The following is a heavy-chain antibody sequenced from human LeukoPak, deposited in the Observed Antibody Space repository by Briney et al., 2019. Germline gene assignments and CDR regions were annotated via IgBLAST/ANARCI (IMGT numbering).Heavy chain of an antibody. J-gene: IGHJ5*02. D-gene: IGHD2-8*01. Sequence: ASVKVSCKASGGTFSSYAISWVRQAPGQGLEWMGWINTNTGNPTYAQGFTGRFVSSLDTFVSTAYLQISSLKADDTAVYYCARVPFVVMGVTGNWFDPWGQGTLVTVSS. CDR2: INTNTGNP. CDR3: ARVPFVVMGVTGNWFDP. CDR1: GGTFSSYA. V-gene: IGHV7-4-1*02.